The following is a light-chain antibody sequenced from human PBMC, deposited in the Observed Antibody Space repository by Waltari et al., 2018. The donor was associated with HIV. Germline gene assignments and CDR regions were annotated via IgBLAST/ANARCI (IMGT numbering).Light chain of an antibody. V-gene: IGLV1-44*01. Sequence: QSVLTQPPSASGTLGQAVTISCFGSTSNIGSNTVNWYQHLPGAAPKLIIFRNQQRLSGVPDRFSGSQSGTSAFLTITGLLSGDEATYYCAAWDASLHVLFGGGTQLTVV. CDR2: RNQ. J-gene: IGLJ2*01. CDR3: AAWDASLHVL. CDR1: TSNIGSNT.